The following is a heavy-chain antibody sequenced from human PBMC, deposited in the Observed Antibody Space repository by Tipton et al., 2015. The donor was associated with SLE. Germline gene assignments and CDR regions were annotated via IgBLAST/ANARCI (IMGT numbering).Heavy chain of an antibody. D-gene: IGHD1-26*01. V-gene: IGHV4-59*12. CDR3: ARKSPGVGDFDY. CDR1: GDSITAYY. CDR2: IYYSGST. J-gene: IGHJ4*02. Sequence: TLSLTCTVSGDSITAYYWSWIRQPPGKGLEWIGSIYYSGSTNYNPSLKSRVTISIDTSKNQFSLKLSSVTALDTAVYYCARKSPGVGDFDYWGQGTLVTVSS.